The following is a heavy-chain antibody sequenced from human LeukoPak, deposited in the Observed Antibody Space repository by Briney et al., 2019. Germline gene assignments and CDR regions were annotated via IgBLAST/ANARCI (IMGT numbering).Heavy chain of an antibody. CDR1: GFTFSSYA. CDR2: ISGSGGST. CDR3: ARDQYYYDSSGYYSFDY. J-gene: IGHJ4*02. V-gene: IGHV3-23*01. D-gene: IGHD3-22*01. Sequence: PGGSLRLSCAASGFTFSSYAMSWVRQAPGKGLEWVSAISGSGGSTYYADSVKGRFTISRDNSKNTLYLQMNSLRAEDTAVYYCARDQYYYDSSGYYSFDYWGQGTLVTVSS.